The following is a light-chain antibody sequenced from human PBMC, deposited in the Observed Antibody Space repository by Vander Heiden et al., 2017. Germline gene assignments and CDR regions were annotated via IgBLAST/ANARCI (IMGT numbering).Light chain of an antibody. CDR3: SSYAGSDNWV. V-gene: IGLV2-8*01. CDR2: EVT. Sequence: QSALTHPPSASGSPGQSVTISCTGTSSDVGGYEFVSWYQQHPGQGPRLMIYEVTRRPSGVPDRFSGSKSGNTASLTVSGLQTEDDAYYYCSSYAGSDNWVFGGGTKLTVL. J-gene: IGLJ3*02. CDR1: SSDVGGYEF.